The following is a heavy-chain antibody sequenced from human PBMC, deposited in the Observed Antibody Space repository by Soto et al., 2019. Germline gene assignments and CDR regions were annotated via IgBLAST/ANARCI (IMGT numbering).Heavy chain of an antibody. CDR3: ARDLKKVVRGIDY. V-gene: IGHV3-30-3*01. D-gene: IGHD3-10*01. CDR1: GFIFSSYA. CDR2: MSFDGYDK. J-gene: IGHJ4*02. Sequence: QVQLVESGGGVVQPGRSLRLSCAASGFIFSSYAMRWVRQAPGKELEWVAAMSFDGYDKYYADPVKGRFTISRDNSMDTLYLQMTSLRDEDTAVYYCARDLKKVVRGIDYWGQGTLVTVSS.